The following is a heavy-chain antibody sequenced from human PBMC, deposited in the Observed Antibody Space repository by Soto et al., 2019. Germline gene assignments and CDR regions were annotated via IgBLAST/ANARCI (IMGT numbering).Heavy chain of an antibody. J-gene: IGHJ6*02. Sequence: QVQLVQSGAEVKKPGASVKVSCKASGYTFTSYDINWVRQATGQGLEWMGWMNPNSGNTGYAQKFQGRVTMTRNTSISTAYMELSSLRSEDTAVYYCASRGYSSSWYYYYYYGMDVWGHGTTVTVSS. V-gene: IGHV1-8*01. CDR3: ASRGYSSSWYYYYYYGMDV. D-gene: IGHD6-13*01. CDR2: MNPNSGNT. CDR1: GYTFTSYD.